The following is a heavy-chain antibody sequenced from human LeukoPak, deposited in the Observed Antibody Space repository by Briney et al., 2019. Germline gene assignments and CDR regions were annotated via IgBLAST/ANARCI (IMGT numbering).Heavy chain of an antibody. V-gene: IGHV1-8*03. J-gene: IGHJ4*02. CDR3: ARERGYYGSGEEGDFDY. Sequence: ASVKVSCKASGYTFTSYDINWVRQATGQGLEWMGWMNPHSGNTGYAQKFQGRVTITMHTSISTAYMELTSLRSEDTAVYYCARERGYYGSGEEGDFDYWGQGTLVIVSS. CDR1: GYTFTSYD. CDR2: MNPHSGNT. D-gene: IGHD3-10*01.